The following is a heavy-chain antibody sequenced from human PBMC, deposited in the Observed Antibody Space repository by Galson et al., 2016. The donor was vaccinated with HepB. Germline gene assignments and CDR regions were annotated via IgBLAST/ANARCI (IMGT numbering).Heavy chain of an antibody. D-gene: IGHD6-19*01. Sequence: SLRLSCAASGFTFSSYGMHWVRQAPGKGLEWVAVISYDGGKKYYADSMRGRSTISRDNSNNTLYLQMDSLRTEDTAVYFCVRDGSSAWYFDYWGQGTLVTVAS. CDR1: GFTFSSYG. CDR3: VRDGSSAWYFDY. V-gene: IGHV3-30*03. CDR2: ISYDGGKK. J-gene: IGHJ4*02.